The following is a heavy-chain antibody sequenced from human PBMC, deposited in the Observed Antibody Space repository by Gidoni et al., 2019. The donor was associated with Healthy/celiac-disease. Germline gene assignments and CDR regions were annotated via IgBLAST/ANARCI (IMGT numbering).Heavy chain of an antibody. CDR3: ARVSLVVVVAAKFDP. Sequence: QVQLVQSGAEVKKPGASVQVSCKASGYTFTSYGISWVRQAPGQGLEWMGWISAYNGNTNYAQKLQGRVTMTTDTSTSTAYMELRSLRSDDTAVYYCARVSLVVVVAAKFDPWGQGTLVTVSS. CDR2: ISAYNGNT. D-gene: IGHD2-15*01. CDR1: GYTFTSYG. V-gene: IGHV1-18*01. J-gene: IGHJ5*02.